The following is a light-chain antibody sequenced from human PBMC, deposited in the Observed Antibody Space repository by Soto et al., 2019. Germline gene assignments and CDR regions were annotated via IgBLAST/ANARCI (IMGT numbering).Light chain of an antibody. CDR3: SSYTSNNTLL. CDR1: SSDVGGYNY. CDR2: DVS. V-gene: IGLV2-14*03. J-gene: IGLJ1*01. Sequence: QSALTQPASVSGSPGQSIAISCIGTSSDVGGYNYVSWYQQYQGKAPKLMIYDVSNRPSGVSNRFSGSKSGNTASLTISGLQAEDEADYYCSSYTSNNTLLFGIGTKVTVL.